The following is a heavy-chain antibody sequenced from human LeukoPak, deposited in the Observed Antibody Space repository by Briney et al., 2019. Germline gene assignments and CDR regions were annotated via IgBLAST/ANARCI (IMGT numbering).Heavy chain of an antibody. CDR1: GYTFTSYG. CDR2: ISTYNGDT. D-gene: IGHD2-21*02. V-gene: IGHV1-18*01. Sequence: ASVTVSCTASGYTFTSYGIRWVRQAPGQGLEWMGWISTYNGDTNYARKVQGRVTMTTDTSTSTAYMELRSLRSDDTAVYYCARDCNRAGDCYSDLDYWSQGTLVTVSS. CDR3: ARDCNRAGDCYSDLDY. J-gene: IGHJ4*02.